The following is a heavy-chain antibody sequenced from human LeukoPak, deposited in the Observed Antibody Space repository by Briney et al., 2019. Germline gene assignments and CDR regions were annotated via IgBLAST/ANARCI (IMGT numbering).Heavy chain of an antibody. J-gene: IGHJ6*03. CDR2: ISSSSSYI. CDR1: GFTFSSYS. V-gene: IGHV3-21*01. Sequence: GGSLRLSCAASGFTFSSYSMNWVRQAPGKRLEWVSSISSSSSYIYYADSVKGRFTISRDNAKNSLYLQMNSLRAEDTAVYYCAREGGSGSYGYYYYMDVWGKGTTVTVSS. D-gene: IGHD3-10*01. CDR3: AREGGSGSYGYYYYMDV.